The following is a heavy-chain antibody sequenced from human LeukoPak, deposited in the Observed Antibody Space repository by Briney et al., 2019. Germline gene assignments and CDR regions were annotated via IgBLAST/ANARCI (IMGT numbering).Heavy chain of an antibody. CDR2: IDWDDDK. J-gene: IGHJ4*02. D-gene: IGHD3-16*01. V-gene: IGHV2-70*11. CDR1: GFSLSTSGMC. Sequence: SGPALVKPTQTLTLTCTFSGFSLSTSGMCVSWIRQPPVKAVVWLARIDWDDDKYYSTSLKTRLTISKDTSKNQVVLTMTNMDPVDTATYYCARSRGISPVDFDYWGQGTLVTDSS. CDR3: ARSRGISPVDFDY.